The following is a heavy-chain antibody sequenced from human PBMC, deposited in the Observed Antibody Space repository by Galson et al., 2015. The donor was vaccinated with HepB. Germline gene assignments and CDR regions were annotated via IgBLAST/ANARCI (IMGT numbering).Heavy chain of an antibody. CDR3: ARELRRADNWFDP. Sequence: SCKASGYTFTGYYMPWVRQAPGQGLEWMGRINPNSGGTNYAQKFQGRVTMTRDTSISTAYMELSRLRSDDTAVYYCARELRRADNWFDPWGQGTLVTVSS. CDR1: GYTFTGYY. J-gene: IGHJ5*02. V-gene: IGHV1-2*06. D-gene: IGHD1-26*01. CDR2: INPNSGGT.